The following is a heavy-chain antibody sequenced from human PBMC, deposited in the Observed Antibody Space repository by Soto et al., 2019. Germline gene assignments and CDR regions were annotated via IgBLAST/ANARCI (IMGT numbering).Heavy chain of an antibody. V-gene: IGHV3-23*01. J-gene: IGHJ4*02. Sequence: GGSLRLSCAASGFTFINYAMSWVRRAPGKGLEWVSTISGSGANTHYADSVKGRFSISRDNSKNTLYIQMNSLRAEDTAVYYCAKDYGSSRYFFDYWGQGALVTVSS. CDR3: AKDYGSSRYFFDY. CDR1: GFTFINYA. D-gene: IGHD6-19*01. CDR2: ISGSGANT.